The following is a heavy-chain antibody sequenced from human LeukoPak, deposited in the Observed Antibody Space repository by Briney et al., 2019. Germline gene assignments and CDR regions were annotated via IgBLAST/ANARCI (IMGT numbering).Heavy chain of an antibody. Sequence: GGSLRLSCVASGFIFSNYEMNWVRQAPGKGLEWLPYISSSGSTIYYADCVKGRFTISRDNAKKSLYLQMNSLRAEDTAVYFSARSDEITVADSYYYYAMDVWGKGTTVTVSS. V-gene: IGHV3-48*03. D-gene: IGHD6-19*01. CDR1: GFIFSNYE. J-gene: IGHJ6*04. CDR3: ARSDEITVADSYYYYAMDV. CDR2: ISSSGSTI.